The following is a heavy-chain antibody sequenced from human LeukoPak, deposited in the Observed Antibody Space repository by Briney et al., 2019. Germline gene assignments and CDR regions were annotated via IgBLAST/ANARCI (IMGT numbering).Heavy chain of an antibody. Sequence: GRSLRLSCAASGFNFSWYWMSWVRQAPGQGLEWVASINEDGSEKYYVDSVKGRFTISRDNAKNSLYLQMNSLRAEDTAVYYCARDSSWVFEYWGQGTLVSVSS. CDR1: GFNFSWYW. D-gene: IGHD3-16*01. J-gene: IGHJ4*02. V-gene: IGHV3-7*05. CDR2: INEDGSEK. CDR3: ARDSSWVFEY.